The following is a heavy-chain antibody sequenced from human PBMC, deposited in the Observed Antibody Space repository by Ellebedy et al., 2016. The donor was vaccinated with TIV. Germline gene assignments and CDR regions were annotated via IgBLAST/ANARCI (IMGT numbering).Heavy chain of an antibody. CDR3: AKGRSSWFNFDY. CDR2: ISYDGSNK. J-gene: IGHJ4*02. Sequence: GGSLRLXXAASGFTFSSYGMHWVRQAPGKGLEWVAVISYDGSNKYYADSVKGRFTISRDNSKNTLYLQMNSLRAEDTAVYYCAKGRSSWFNFDYWGQGTLVTVSS. D-gene: IGHD6-13*01. CDR1: GFTFSSYG. V-gene: IGHV3-30*18.